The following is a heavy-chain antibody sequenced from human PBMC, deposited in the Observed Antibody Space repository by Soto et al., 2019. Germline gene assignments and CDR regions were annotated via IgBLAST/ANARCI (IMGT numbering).Heavy chain of an antibody. Sequence: GGSLRLSCAASGFTFSSYAMHWVRQAPGKGLEWVAVISYDGSNKYYADSVKGRFTISRDNSKNTLYLQMNSLRAEDTAVYYCARGYCSSSICYSGLTLYGMDFWGQGSTVTVSS. J-gene: IGHJ6*02. CDR1: GFTFSSYA. CDR2: ISYDGSNK. V-gene: IGHV3-30-3*01. CDR3: ARGYCSSSICYSGLTLYGMDF. D-gene: IGHD2-2*01.